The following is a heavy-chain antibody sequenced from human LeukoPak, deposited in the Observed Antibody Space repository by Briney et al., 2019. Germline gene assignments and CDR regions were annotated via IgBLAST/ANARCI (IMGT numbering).Heavy chain of an antibody. CDR1: GGSISSYY. CDR3: ARRFYGDYLEHAFDI. J-gene: IGHJ3*02. Sequence: PSETLSLTCTVSGGSISSYYWSWIRQPPGKGLEWIGYIYYSGSTNYNPSLKSRVTISVDTSKNQFSLKLSSVTAADTAVYYCARRFYGDYLEHAFDIWGQATMVTVSS. CDR2: IYYSGST. V-gene: IGHV4-59*01. D-gene: IGHD4-17*01.